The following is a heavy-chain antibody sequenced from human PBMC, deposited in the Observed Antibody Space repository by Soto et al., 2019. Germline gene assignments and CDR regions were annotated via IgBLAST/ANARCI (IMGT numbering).Heavy chain of an antibody. CDR1: GFSFNSYV. Sequence: PGGSLRLSCEASGFSFNSYVINWVRQAPGKGLEWVSAINWIGGSTNYADSMKGRFTISRDNAKNSLYLQISSLRAEDTALYYCARHGGTPDLYFDYWGQGTPVTVSS. D-gene: IGHD3-16*01. V-gene: IGHV3-20*04. CDR3: ARHGGTPDLYFDY. J-gene: IGHJ4*02. CDR2: INWIGGST.